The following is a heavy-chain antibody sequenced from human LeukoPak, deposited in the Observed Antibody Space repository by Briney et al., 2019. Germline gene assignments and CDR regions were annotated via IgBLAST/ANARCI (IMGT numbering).Heavy chain of an antibody. V-gene: IGHV4-61*02. Sequence: SETLSLTCTVSGGSISSGSYYWSWIRQPAGKGLEWIGRIYTSGSTNYNPSLKSRVTMSVDTSKNQFSLKLSSVTAADTAVYYCARETYYDFWSGYSNWFDPWGQGALVTVSS. CDR1: GGSISSGSYY. D-gene: IGHD3-3*01. CDR3: ARETYYDFWSGYSNWFDP. J-gene: IGHJ5*02. CDR2: IYTSGST.